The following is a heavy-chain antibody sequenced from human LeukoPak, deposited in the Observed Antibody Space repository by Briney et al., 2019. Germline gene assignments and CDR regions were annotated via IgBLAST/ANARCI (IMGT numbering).Heavy chain of an antibody. CDR2: IGGTGANT. D-gene: IGHD5-12*01. V-gene: IGHV3-23*01. CDR1: GFMFSNYA. CDR3: AKDLKQWLRSPFDY. Sequence: PGGSLRLSCAASGFMFSNYALTWVRQAPGKGLEWVSTIGGTGANTYYADSVKGRFTISRDNSKNTLYLQMNSLRAEDTAVYYCAKDLKQWLRSPFDYWGQGTLVTVSS. J-gene: IGHJ4*02.